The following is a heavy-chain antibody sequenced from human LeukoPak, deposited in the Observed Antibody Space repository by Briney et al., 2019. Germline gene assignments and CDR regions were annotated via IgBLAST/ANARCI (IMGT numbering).Heavy chain of an antibody. D-gene: IGHD3-22*01. Sequence: SETLSLTCTVSGGSISSYYWSWIRQHPGKGLEWIGYIYYSGSTYYNPSLKSRVTISVDTSKNQFSLKLSSVTAADTAVYYCARMYYDSSGYDHANFDYWGQGTLVTVSS. CDR2: IYYSGST. CDR3: ARMYYDSSGYDHANFDY. J-gene: IGHJ4*02. CDR1: GGSISSYY. V-gene: IGHV4-59*06.